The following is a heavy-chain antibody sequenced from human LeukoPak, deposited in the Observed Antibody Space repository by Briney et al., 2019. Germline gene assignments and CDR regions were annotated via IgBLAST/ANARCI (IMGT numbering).Heavy chain of an antibody. Sequence: SGGSLRLSCAASGFHFSNYGMHWVRQAPGRGLEWVAVISADGIDKYYADSVKGRFTISRDNSKNTLYLQMSSLRAEDTAVYYCAKDKGREGDYWGQGTLVTVSS. J-gene: IGHJ4*02. CDR2: ISADGIDK. V-gene: IGHV3-30*18. CDR3: AKDKGREGDY. CDR1: GFHFSNYG.